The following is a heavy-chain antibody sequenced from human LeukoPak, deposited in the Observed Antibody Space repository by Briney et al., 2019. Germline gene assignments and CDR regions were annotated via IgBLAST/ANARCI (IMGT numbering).Heavy chain of an antibody. CDR3: ARLSVVIDFRSGYFDY. CDR2: IYYSGST. V-gene: IGHV4-30-4*02. D-gene: IGHD3-3*01. CDR1: GGSISSGDYY. J-gene: IGHJ4*02. Sequence: SETLSLTCTVSGGSISSGDYYWSWIRQPPGTGLEWIGYIYYSGSTYYNPSLKSRVTISVDTSKNQFSLRLKSVTAADTAVYFCARLSVVIDFRSGYFDYWGQGALVTVSS.